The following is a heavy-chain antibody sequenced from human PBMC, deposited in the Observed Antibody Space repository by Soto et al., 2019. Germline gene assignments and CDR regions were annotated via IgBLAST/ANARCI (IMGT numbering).Heavy chain of an antibody. CDR2: IYYSGST. CDR3: ARGLGVNSNWFDP. Sequence: PSETLSLTCTVSGGSISRYYWSWIRQPPGKGLEWIGYIYYSGSTNYNPSLKSRVTISVDTSKNQFSLKLSSVTAADTAVYYCARGLGVNSNWFDPWGQGTLVTVSS. J-gene: IGHJ5*02. V-gene: IGHV4-59*01. CDR1: GGSISRYY. D-gene: IGHD3-16*01.